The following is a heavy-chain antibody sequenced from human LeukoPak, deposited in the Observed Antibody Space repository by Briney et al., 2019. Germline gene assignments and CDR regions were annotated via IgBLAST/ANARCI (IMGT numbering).Heavy chain of an antibody. V-gene: IGHV1-24*01. D-gene: IGHD3-22*01. J-gene: IGHJ3*02. CDR3: ARDQAACSGYYYCSSMFPIDI. CDR2: FDLEDGET. CDR1: GYTLTELS. Sequence: ASVKVSCKVSGYTLTELSMHWVRQAPGKGLEWMGGFDLEDGETIYVRKFQGRVTMTEDTSTDTAYMELRSLRSDDTAVYYCARDQAACSGYYYCSSMFPIDIWGQGTMVTVSS.